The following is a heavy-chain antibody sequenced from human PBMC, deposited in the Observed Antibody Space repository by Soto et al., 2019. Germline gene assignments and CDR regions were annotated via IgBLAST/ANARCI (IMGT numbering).Heavy chain of an antibody. V-gene: IGHV4-31*03. Sequence: QVQLQESGPGLVKPSQTLSLTCTVSGGSISCGGYYWSWIRQHPGKGLEWIGYIYYSGSTYYNPSLKSRVTISVDTSKNQFSLKLSSVTAADTAVYYCASRPYGDYGGAYFDLWGRGTLVTVSS. CDR2: IYYSGST. J-gene: IGHJ2*01. CDR3: ASRPYGDYGGAYFDL. D-gene: IGHD4-17*01. CDR1: GGSISCGGYY.